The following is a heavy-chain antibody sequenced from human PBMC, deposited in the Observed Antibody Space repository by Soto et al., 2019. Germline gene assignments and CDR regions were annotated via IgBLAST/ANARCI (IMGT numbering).Heavy chain of an antibody. CDR1: GGSISSSSYY. J-gene: IGHJ6*03. CDR3: ARHTSTIFGVVYYYYYYMDV. Sequence: NPSETLSLTCTVSGGSISSSSYYWGWIRQPPGKGLEWIGSIYYSGSTYYNPSLKSRVTISVDTSKNQFSLKLSSVTAADTAVYYCARHTSTIFGVVYYYYYYMDVWGKGTTVTVSS. CDR2: IYYSGST. D-gene: IGHD3-3*01. V-gene: IGHV4-39*01.